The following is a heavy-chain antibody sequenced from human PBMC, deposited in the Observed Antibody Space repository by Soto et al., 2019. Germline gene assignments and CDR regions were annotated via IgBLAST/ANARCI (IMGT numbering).Heavy chain of an antibody. D-gene: IGHD5-12*01. CDR2: ISTYSGDT. Sequence: QVHLVQSGVEVKTPGASVKVSCQASGYTFFTYDISWVRQAPGQGLEWMGWISTYSGDTKYAQKFQGRATMTTDPSTTTAYLELRSLRSDDTAVYYCARHHGPTTSENWFDPWGQGTLVTVSS. J-gene: IGHJ5*02. CDR1: GYTFFTYD. V-gene: IGHV1-18*01. CDR3: ARHHGPTTSENWFDP.